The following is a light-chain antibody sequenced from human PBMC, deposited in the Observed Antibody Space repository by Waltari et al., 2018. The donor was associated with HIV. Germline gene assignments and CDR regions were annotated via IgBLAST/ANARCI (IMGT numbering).Light chain of an antibody. CDR1: RAISDS. V-gene: IGKV1-NL1*01. CDR2: CAS. J-gene: IGKJ2*01. CDR3: QQYVSSPVT. Sequence: DIQVTQSPASLYASVGDKVIITCRASRAISDSLAWYQQKPGRAPKLLVYCASRLASGVPSRFTGSGSGTIYSLTIGCLQPDDFTSYYCQQYVSSPVTFGQGTKV.